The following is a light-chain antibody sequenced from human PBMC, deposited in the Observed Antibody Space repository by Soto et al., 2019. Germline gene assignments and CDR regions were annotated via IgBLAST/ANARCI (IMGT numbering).Light chain of an antibody. Sequence: IVLTQSPGTLSLSPGERSTLSFMASQSVTTQLAWYQQKPGQAPRLIIHCASSRATGVPDRITGSGSGTDFTLSISRLEPEDFAVYYCQQYGGSTRTFGQGTKVDI. CDR2: CAS. CDR1: QSVTTQ. V-gene: IGKV3-20*01. CDR3: QQYGGSTRT. J-gene: IGKJ1*01.